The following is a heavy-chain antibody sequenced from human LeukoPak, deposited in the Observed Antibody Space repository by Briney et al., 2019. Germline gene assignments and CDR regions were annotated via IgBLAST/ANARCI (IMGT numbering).Heavy chain of an antibody. CDR3: AREDDDWGPNTLDV. V-gene: IGHV3-48*02. D-gene: IGHD7-27*01. J-gene: IGHJ3*01. CDR2: IDSGSGNI. CDR1: GSTFSSHS. Sequence: GGSLRLSCAASGSTFSSHSMNWVRQAPGKGLERLSYIDSGSGNIYYRDSVKGRFTISRDNVQDSLYLQMDSLRDEDTAVYYCAREDDDWGPNTLDVWGQGTVVTVSS.